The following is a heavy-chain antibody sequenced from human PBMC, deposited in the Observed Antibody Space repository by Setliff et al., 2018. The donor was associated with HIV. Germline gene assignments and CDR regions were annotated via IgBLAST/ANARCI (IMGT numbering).Heavy chain of an antibody. J-gene: IGHJ6*03. CDR3: ARDQIRSRYYYYYTDV. CDR2: ISSSSSTK. Sequence: PGGSLRLSCAASGFNFSMYSMNWVRQAPGKGLEWVSYISSSSSTKYYADSVKGRFTISRGNAKNSLYLHMNTLRADDTAVYFCARDQIRSRYYYYYTDVWGKGTPVTVSS. D-gene: IGHD3-3*01. CDR1: GFNFSMYS. V-gene: IGHV3-48*01.